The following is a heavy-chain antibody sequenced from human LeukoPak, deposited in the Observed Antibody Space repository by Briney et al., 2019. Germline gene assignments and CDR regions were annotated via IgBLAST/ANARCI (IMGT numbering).Heavy chain of an antibody. J-gene: IGHJ2*01. V-gene: IGHV3-11*01. D-gene: IGHD1-26*01. CDR1: GFTFSDYY. Sequence: PGGSLRLSCAASGFTFSDYYTSWIRQAPGKGLEWVSYISSSGGTIYYADSVKGRFTISRDNAKNSLYLQMNSLRAEDTAIYYCAKDRTVGASYWYFDLWGRGTLVTVSS. CDR2: ISSSGGTI. CDR3: AKDRTVGASYWYFDL.